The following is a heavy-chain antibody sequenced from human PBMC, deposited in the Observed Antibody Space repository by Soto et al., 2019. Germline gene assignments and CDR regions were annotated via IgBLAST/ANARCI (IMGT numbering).Heavy chain of an antibody. CDR2: ISWDSGSI. D-gene: IGHD2-15*01. V-gene: IGHV3-9*01. J-gene: IGHJ3*02. CDR1: GFTFDDYA. CDR3: AKDIGPSRRSCGSSPDAFDI. Sequence: EVQLVESGGGLVQPGRSLRLSCAASGFTFDDYAMHWVRQAPGKGLEWVSGISWDSGSIGYADSVKGRFTIPRNKAKNSLYMQMNSLRAENRALYYCAKDIGPSRRSCGSSPDAFDIWGQGTMVNVSS.